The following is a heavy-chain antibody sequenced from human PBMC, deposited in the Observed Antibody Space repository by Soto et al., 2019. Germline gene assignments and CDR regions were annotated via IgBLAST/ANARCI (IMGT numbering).Heavy chain of an antibody. D-gene: IGHD3-10*01. CDR2: IYSGGTT. CDR3: ARGGSGSDWDYYGMDV. Sequence: EVQLVESGGGLVQPGGSLRLSCAGSALTASKNYMSWVRQPPGQGLEWVSVIYSGGTTYYADSVKDRFSISRDNSKSTLYLQIDNLRAGDTAVYYCARGGSGSDWDYYGMDVWGQGTTVTVSS. V-gene: IGHV3-66*01. J-gene: IGHJ6*02. CDR1: ALTASKNY.